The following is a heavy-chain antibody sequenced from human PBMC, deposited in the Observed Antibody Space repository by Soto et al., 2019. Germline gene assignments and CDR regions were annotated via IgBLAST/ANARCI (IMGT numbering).Heavy chain of an antibody. CDR2: IYYSGST. D-gene: IGHD6-6*01. J-gene: IGHJ4*02. V-gene: IGHV4-31*03. CDR3: AREALNSSSHPGWSAYYFDY. CDR1: GGSISSGGYY. Sequence: PSETLSLTCTVSGGSISSGGYYWSWIRQHPGKGLEWIGYIYYSGSTYYNPSLKSRVTISVDTSKNQFSLKLSSVTAADTAVYYCAREALNSSSHPGWSAYYFDYWGQGTLVTISS.